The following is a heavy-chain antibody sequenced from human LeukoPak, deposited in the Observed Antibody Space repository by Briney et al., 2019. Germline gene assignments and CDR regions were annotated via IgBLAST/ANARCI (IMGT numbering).Heavy chain of an antibody. CDR2: IHTSGST. D-gene: IGHD4-17*01. CDR1: GGSISGGNYY. V-gene: IGHV4-61*02. CDR3: ARVPPPDYGDYVRCFDY. J-gene: IGHJ4*02. Sequence: SQTLSLTCTVSGGSISGGNYYWSWIRQPAGKGLEWIGLIHTSGSTKYNPSLKSRVTLSVDNSKNQFSLKLSSVTAADTAVYYCARVPPPDYGDYVRCFDYWGQGTLVTVSS.